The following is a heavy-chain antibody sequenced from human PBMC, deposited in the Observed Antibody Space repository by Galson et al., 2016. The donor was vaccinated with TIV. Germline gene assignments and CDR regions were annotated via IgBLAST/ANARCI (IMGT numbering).Heavy chain of an antibody. CDR2: IDPDDSYT. V-gene: IGHV5-10-1*01. J-gene: IGHJ5*02. CDR3: ARPHYGDGDH. D-gene: IGHD4-17*01. Sequence: QSGAEVTKPGESLRISCKASGYNFTHYWNIWVRQMPGRGLEWVGRIDPDDSYTEYTSSFQGHVIISADKSIGTSYLQWSSLQASDTAVYYCARPHYGDGDHWGLGTLVTVSS. CDR1: GYNFTHYW.